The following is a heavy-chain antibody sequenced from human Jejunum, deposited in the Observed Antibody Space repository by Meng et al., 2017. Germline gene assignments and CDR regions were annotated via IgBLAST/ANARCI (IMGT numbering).Heavy chain of an antibody. CDR1: GFTFRSYA. J-gene: IGHJ4*02. CDR3: AKDTYSGGGTDY. D-gene: IGHD6-25*01. Sequence: EVQLVESGGGWGQSGGSLRLAGAASGFTFRSYAMKWVRQAPGKGLEWVSSISGSGGFNTQYADSVKGRFTISRDYSKNTLYLQMNSLRAEDTAVYYCAKDTYSGGGTDYWGQGTLVTVSS. V-gene: IGHV3-23*04. CDR2: ISGSGGFNT.